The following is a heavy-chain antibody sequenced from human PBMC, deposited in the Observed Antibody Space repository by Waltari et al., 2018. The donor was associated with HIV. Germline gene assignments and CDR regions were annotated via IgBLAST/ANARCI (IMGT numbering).Heavy chain of an antibody. D-gene: IGHD6-13*01. V-gene: IGHV3-30*02. J-gene: IGHJ6*02. Sequence: VQPGGSLKLSCAASGFTFSNYLMHWVRQAPGKGLEWVTFIYYDGNNKNYADSVKGRFTISRDNSKKTVYLQMNSLRHEDTALYYCARGGLAISPAGTRLYTGMDVWGQGTTVTVSS. CDR2: IYYDGNNK. CDR3: ARGGLAISPAGTRLYTGMDV. CDR1: GFTFSNYL.